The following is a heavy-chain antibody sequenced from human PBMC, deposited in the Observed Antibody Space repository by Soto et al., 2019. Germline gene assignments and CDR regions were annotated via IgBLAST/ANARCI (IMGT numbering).Heavy chain of an antibody. CDR3: ARAKSYYYGSGTRGARNWFDP. V-gene: IGHV4-34*01. Sequence: PSETLSLTCAVYGGSFSGYYWSWIRQPPGKGLEWIGEINHSGSTNYNPSLKSRVTISVDTSKNQFSLKLSSVTAADTAVYYCARAKSYYYGSGTRGARNWFDPWGQGTLVTVSS. CDR2: INHSGST. CDR1: GGSFSGYY. D-gene: IGHD3-10*01. J-gene: IGHJ5*02.